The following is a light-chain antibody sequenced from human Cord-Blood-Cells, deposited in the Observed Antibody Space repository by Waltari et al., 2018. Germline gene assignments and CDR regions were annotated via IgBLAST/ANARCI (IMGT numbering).Light chain of an antibody. V-gene: IGLV1-47*01. Sequence: SVLTQPPSASGTPGQRATSSCSGSSSKIGSNSLYWYQQLPGTAPKLLIYRNEQRPSVVPDRCSGSKSGTSASLAISGLRSEDDADYYCAAWDDSLSCWVFGGGTKLTVL. CDR3: AAWDDSLSCWV. CDR2: RNE. J-gene: IGLJ3*02. CDR1: SSKIGSNS.